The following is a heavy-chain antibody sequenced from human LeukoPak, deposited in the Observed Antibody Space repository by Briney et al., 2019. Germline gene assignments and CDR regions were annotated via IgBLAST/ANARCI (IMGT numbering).Heavy chain of an antibody. V-gene: IGHV1-69*06. CDR2: IIPIFGTA. D-gene: IGHD5-12*01. CDR1: GGTFSSYA. Sequence: ASVKVSCKASGGTFSSYAISWVRQAPGQELEWMGGIIPIFGTANYAQKFQGRVTITADKSTSTAYMELSSLRSEDTAVYYCAREAYSGYDTVFDYWGQGTLVTVSS. CDR3: AREAYSGYDTVFDY. J-gene: IGHJ4*02.